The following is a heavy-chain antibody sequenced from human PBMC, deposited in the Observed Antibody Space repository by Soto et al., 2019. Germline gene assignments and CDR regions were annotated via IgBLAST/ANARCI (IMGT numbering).Heavy chain of an antibody. D-gene: IGHD2-15*01. CDR3: ARDGTHYVVHNWFDP. CDR1: GGSISSSNW. Sequence: QVQLQESGPGLVKPSGTLSLTCAVSGGSISSSNWWSWVRQPPGKGLEWIGEIYHSGSTNYNPSLKSRVTTSVDKSKNQFSLKLSAVTAADTAVYYCARDGTHYVVHNWFDPWGQGTLVTVSS. V-gene: IGHV4-4*02. J-gene: IGHJ5*02. CDR2: IYHSGST.